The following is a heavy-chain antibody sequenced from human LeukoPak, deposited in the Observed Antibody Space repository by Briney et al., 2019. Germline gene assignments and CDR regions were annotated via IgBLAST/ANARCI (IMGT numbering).Heavy chain of an antibody. V-gene: IGHV3-21*01. Sequence: GGSLRLSCAGYGFTFSSYGMNWVRQAPGKGLEWVSAVSGSSGSTYYADSVKGRFTISRDNAKNSLYLQMNSLTAEDTAVYYCAREGRYYGSGSHRDGFDIWGQGTMVTVSS. J-gene: IGHJ3*02. CDR2: VSGSSGST. CDR1: GFTFSSYG. D-gene: IGHD3-10*01. CDR3: AREGRYYGSGSHRDGFDI.